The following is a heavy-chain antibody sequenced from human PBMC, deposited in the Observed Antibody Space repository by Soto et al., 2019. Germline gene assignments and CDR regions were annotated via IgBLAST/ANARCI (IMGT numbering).Heavy chain of an antibody. Sequence: SETLSLTCTVSGGSISSSSYYWGWIRQPPGKGLEWIGSIYYSGSTYYNPSLKSRVTISVDTSKNQLSLKLNSVIAADTAVYYCARPIAAGSVYYGMDVWGQGTTVTVSS. J-gene: IGHJ6*02. CDR3: ARPIAAGSVYYGMDV. D-gene: IGHD6-13*01. CDR2: IYYSGST. V-gene: IGHV4-39*01. CDR1: GGSISSSSYY.